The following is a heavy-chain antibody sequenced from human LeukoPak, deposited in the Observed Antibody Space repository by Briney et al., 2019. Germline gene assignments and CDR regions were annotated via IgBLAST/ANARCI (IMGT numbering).Heavy chain of an antibody. V-gene: IGHV4-4*07. Sequence: PSETLSLTCTVSGGSISSYYWSWIRQPAGKGLEWIGRIYTSGSTYYNPSLKSRVTISVDTSKNQFSLKLSSVTAADTAVYYCARHQKGIVVVVALTAFDIWGQGTMVTVSS. CDR3: ARHQKGIVVVVALTAFDI. J-gene: IGHJ3*02. CDR2: IYTSGST. CDR1: GGSISSYY. D-gene: IGHD2-15*01.